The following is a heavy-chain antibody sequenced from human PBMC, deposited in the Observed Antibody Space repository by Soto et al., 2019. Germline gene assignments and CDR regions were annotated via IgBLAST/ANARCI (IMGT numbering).Heavy chain of an antibody. J-gene: IGHJ4*02. D-gene: IGHD6-13*01. Sequence: QVQLVQSGAEVKKPGASVKVSCKASGYTFTGYYMHWVRQAPGQGLEWMGWINPNSGGTNYAQKFQGWVTMTRETSISTAYMELSRLRSDDTAVYYCAREGAAAAGTLGTLFDYWGQGTLVTVSS. CDR3: AREGAAAAGTLGTLFDY. CDR2: INPNSGGT. V-gene: IGHV1-2*04. CDR1: GYTFTGYY.